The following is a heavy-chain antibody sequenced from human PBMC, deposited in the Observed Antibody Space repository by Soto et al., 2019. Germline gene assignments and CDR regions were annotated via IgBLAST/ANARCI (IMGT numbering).Heavy chain of an antibody. Sequence: QVQLVQSGAEVKKPGASVKLSCKASGYTFTSYAIHWVRQAPGQSLECMGWINTDNGNIKYSQKFQDRVTITRDTSASTAFMDLSRLRSEDTAVDFCAKAPSGYDFGKWGQGTLVTVPS. D-gene: IGHD5-12*01. CDR3: AKAPSGYDFGK. J-gene: IGHJ4*02. V-gene: IGHV1-3*04. CDR1: GYTFTSYA. CDR2: INTDNGNI.